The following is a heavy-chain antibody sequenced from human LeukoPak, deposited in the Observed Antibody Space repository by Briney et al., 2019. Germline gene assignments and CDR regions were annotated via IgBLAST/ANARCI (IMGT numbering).Heavy chain of an antibody. D-gene: IGHD3-22*01. CDR3: AKVSGGPYDSSGYDAFDI. V-gene: IGHV3-74*01. CDR1: GFDFSSNW. CDR2: IKGDGIST. J-gene: IGHJ3*02. Sequence: GGSLRLSCAASGFDFSSNWMHWVRHAPGQGLVWVSRIKGDGISTNYADSVKGRFTISRDIAKNTLYLQMNSLRAEDTAVYYCAKVSGGPYDSSGYDAFDIWGQGTMVTVSS.